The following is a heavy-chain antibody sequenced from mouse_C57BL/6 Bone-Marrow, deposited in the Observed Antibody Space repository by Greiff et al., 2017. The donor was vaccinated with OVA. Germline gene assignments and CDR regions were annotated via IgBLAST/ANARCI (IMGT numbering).Heavy chain of an antibody. CDR2: IYSGNSDT. J-gene: IGHJ4*01. V-gene: IGHV1-5*01. Sequence: VQLQESGTVLARPGASVKMSCKTSGYTFTSYWMHWVKQRPGQGLEWIGAIYSGNSDTSYNQKFKGKAKLTAVTSASTAYMELSSLTNDDSAVYYCTRTGIYDGYLYYAMDYWGQGTSVTVSS. CDR1: GYTFTSYW. D-gene: IGHD2-3*01. CDR3: TRTGIYDGYLYYAMDY.